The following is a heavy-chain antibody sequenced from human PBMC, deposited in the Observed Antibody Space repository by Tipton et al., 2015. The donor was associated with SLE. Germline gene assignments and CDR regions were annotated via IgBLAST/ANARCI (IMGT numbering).Heavy chain of an antibody. V-gene: IGHV4-59*01. CDR3: ARVADYYGSGHSFSYMDV. D-gene: IGHD3-10*01. Sequence: TLSLTCTVSDGSISSYYWSWIRQPPGKGLEWIGYIYYSGSTNYNPSLKSRVTISVDTSKNQFSLKLSSVTAADTAVYYCARVADYYGSGHSFSYMDVWGKGTPVTVSS. J-gene: IGHJ6*03. CDR1: DGSISSYY. CDR2: IYYSGST.